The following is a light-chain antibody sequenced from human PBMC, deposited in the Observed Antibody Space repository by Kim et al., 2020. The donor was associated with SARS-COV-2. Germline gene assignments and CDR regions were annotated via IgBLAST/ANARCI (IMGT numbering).Light chain of an antibody. J-gene: IGLJ3*02. CDR2: DVT. CDR1: SSDVGGYNY. CDR3: CSYAGFSSFV. V-gene: IGLV2-11*01. Sequence: GQSVTISCTGTSSDVGGYNYVSWYQHHPGKAPKLIIFDVTKWPSGVPDRFSGSKSGNTASLTISGLQAEDEADYYCCSYAGFSSFVFGGGTKVTVL.